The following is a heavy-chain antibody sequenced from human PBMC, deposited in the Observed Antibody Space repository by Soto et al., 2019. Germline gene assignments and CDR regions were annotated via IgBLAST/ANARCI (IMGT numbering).Heavy chain of an antibody. CDR2: IDPYDSYT. CDR3: ARPIGALSTTDFTY. CDR1: GYNFNNYW. Sequence: PGESLKISCKGSGYNFNNYWINWVRQMPGKGLEWMGRIDPYDSYTRYSPSFQGQVTISADKSISTAYLQWSSLKASDTAMYYCARPIGALSTTDFTYWGQGTLVTVSS. J-gene: IGHJ4*02. V-gene: IGHV5-51*01. D-gene: IGHD3-22*01.